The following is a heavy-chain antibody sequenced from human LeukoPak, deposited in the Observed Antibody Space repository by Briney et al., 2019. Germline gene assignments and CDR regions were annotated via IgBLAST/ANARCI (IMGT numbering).Heavy chain of an antibody. V-gene: IGHV3-30*19. CDR2: TSYDGSHN. Sequence: GGSLRLSCAASGFTFSSFGMHWVRQAPGKGLEWVAVTSYDGSHNFYADSVKGRFTISRDNSKNTLYLQMNSLKVEDTAVYYCARGKQFVSDYWGQGTLVTVSS. CDR1: GFTFSSFG. CDR3: ARGKQFVSDY. D-gene: IGHD6-6*01. J-gene: IGHJ4*02.